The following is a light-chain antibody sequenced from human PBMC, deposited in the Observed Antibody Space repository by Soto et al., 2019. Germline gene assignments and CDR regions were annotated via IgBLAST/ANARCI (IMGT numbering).Light chain of an antibody. V-gene: IGLV1-40*01. Sequence: QSVLTQPPSVSGAPGQRVTISCTGSSSNIGAGYDVHWYQQLPGTAPKLLIYGNSNRPSGVPDRFSGSKSGTSASLAITGLQAEDAADYYCQSYDSSLNGGVFGGGTKLTVL. CDR1: SSNIGAGYD. CDR2: GNS. J-gene: IGLJ3*02. CDR3: QSYDSSLNGGV.